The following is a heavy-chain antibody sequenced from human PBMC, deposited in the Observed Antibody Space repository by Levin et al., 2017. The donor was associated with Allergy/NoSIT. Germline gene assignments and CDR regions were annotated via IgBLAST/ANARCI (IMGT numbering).Heavy chain of an antibody. CDR2: ISGSGGST. CDR3: ARDDIVATTPPFDY. D-gene: IGHD5-12*01. J-gene: IGHJ4*02. CDR1: GFTFSSYA. V-gene: IGHV3-23*01. Sequence: GESLKISCAASGFTFSSYAMSWVRQAPGKGLEWVSAISGSGGSTYYADSVKGRFTISRDNSKNTLYLQMNSLRAEDTAVYYCARDDIVATTPPFDYWGQGTLVTVSS.